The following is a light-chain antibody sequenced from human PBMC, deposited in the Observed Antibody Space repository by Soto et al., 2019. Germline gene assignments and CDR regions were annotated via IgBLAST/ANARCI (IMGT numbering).Light chain of an antibody. J-gene: IGLJ7*01. Sequence: QSVLTQSPSASASLGASVKLTCTLSSGHSNYAIAWHQQQPEKGPRYLMKVNSGGSHIKGDGIPDRFSGSSTGAERYLFISGLQSEDEADYYCQTWGTGSAFVVVVGGTQLTVL. CDR2: VNSGGSH. V-gene: IGLV4-69*01. CDR1: SGHSNYA. CDR3: QTWGTGSAFVV.